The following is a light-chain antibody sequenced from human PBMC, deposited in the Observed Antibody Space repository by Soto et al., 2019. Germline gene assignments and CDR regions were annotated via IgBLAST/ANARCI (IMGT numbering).Light chain of an antibody. CDR3: QHYHNWPPWT. J-gene: IGKJ1*01. V-gene: IGKV3-15*01. CDR1: RSVDSH. Sequence: EIVLTQSPATLSLSPGETATLSCRASRSVDSHLAWYQQKPGQAPRLLIYGASTRATGIPARFRGSGSGTEFTLTIISLQSEDFAVYFCQHYHNWPPWTFGQGTKVDIK. CDR2: GAS.